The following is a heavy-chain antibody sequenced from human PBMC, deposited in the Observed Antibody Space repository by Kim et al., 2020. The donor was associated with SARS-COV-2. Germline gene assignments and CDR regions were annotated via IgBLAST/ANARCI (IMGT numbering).Heavy chain of an antibody. Sequence: SETLSLTCAVSGGSITSDNWWTWVRQPPGKGLEWIGEIYHSGKTNYNPSLKSRVTISLDKSSNNFSLKMTSVTAADTAMYYCVPLGFCSGDDCYPVVWGQRTMVTVSS. CDR1: GGSITSDNW. CDR3: VPLGFCSGDDCYPVV. CDR2: IYHSGKT. J-gene: IGHJ3*01. D-gene: IGHD2-15*01. V-gene: IGHV4-4*02.